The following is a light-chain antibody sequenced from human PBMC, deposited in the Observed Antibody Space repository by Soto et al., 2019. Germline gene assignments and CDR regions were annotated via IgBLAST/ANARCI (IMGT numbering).Light chain of an antibody. J-gene: IGKJ1*01. CDR3: QQSYSTRWT. V-gene: IGKV1-39*01. CDR1: QDISNY. Sequence: DIQMTQSPSSLSASVGDRVTITCQASQDISNYLNWYQQKPGKAPKLLIYDASNLETGVPSRFSGSGSGTDFTLTISSLQPEDFATYYCQQSYSTRWTFGQGTKVDNK. CDR2: DAS.